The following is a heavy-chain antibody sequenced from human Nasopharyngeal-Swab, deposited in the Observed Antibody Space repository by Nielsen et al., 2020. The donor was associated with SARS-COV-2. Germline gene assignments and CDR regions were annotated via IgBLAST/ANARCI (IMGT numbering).Heavy chain of an antibody. CDR2: IYYSGST. CDR1: GGSISSGDYY. Sequence: SETLSLTCTVSGGSISSGDYYWSWIRQSPGKGLEWIGYIYYSGSTNYNPSLKSRVTISVDTSKNQFSLKLSSVTAADTAVYYCARAYGSGSYLRGRARDNWFDPWGQGTLVTVSS. CDR3: ARAYGSGSYLRGRARDNWFDP. D-gene: IGHD3-10*01. V-gene: IGHV4-30-4*01. J-gene: IGHJ5*02.